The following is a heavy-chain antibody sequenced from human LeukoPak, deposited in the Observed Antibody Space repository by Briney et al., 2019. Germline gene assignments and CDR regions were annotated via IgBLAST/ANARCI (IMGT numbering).Heavy chain of an antibody. V-gene: IGHV3-23*01. CDR3: AKSRDSRALFDY. J-gene: IGHJ4*02. Sequence: PGGSLRLSCAASGFTFSGYAMSWVRQSPGKGLEWVSMSVGTDSTYYADSVKGRLTISRDNSKNTLYLEMNSLRAEDTAVYYCAKSRDSRALFDYWGQGILVTVSS. CDR1: GFTFSGYA. CDR2: SVGTDST. D-gene: IGHD3-22*01.